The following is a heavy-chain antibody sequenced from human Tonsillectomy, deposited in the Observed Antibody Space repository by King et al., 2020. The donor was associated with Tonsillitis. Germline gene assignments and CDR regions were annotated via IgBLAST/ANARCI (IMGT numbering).Heavy chain of an antibody. D-gene: IGHD3-3*01. CDR2: INHSAST. CDR3: ARGGGTIFGVIVADSYYYYMDV. Sequence: QVQLQQWGARLLKPSETLSLTCAVYGGSFNGYYWTWIRQPPGKGLEWIGEINHSASTNYNPSLKSRVTISVDTSKNQFSLTLSSVTAADTAVYYCARGGGTIFGVIVADSYYYYMDVWGKGTTVTVSS. J-gene: IGHJ6*03. CDR1: GGSFNGYY. V-gene: IGHV4-34*01.